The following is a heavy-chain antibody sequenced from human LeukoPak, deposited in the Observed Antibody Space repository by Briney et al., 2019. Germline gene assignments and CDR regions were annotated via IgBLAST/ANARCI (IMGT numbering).Heavy chain of an antibody. D-gene: IGHD3-22*01. CDR2: IIPILGIA. CDR3: ARRNSGPNYCDSSGYYFDGSYYGMDV. CDR1: GGTFSSYG. Sequence: SVTLSRKSAGGTFSSYGICWVWLAPGPGIEWMGRIIPILGIANYAHKFQGRVTITADKSTSTAYMELSSLRSEDTAVYYCARRNSGPNYCDSSGYYFDGSYYGMDVWGQGTTVTVSS. J-gene: IGHJ6*02. V-gene: IGHV1-69*04.